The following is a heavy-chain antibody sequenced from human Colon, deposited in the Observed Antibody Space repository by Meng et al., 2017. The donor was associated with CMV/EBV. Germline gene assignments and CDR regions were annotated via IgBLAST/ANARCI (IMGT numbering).Heavy chain of an antibody. CDR3: ARDLRFENWFAP. J-gene: IGHJ5*02. CDR2: IYYSGST. D-gene: IGHD5/OR15-5a*01. V-gene: IGHV4-39*07. Sequence: SETLSLTCTVSGGSISSSSYYWGWIRQPPGKGLEWIGSIYYSGSTYYNPSLKSRVTISVDTSKNQFSLKLSSVTAADTAVYYCARDLRFENWFAPWGQGTLVTVSS. CDR1: GGSISSSSYY.